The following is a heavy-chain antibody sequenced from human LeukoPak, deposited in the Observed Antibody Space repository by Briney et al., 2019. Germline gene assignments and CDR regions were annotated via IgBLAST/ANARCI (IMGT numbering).Heavy chain of an antibody. D-gene: IGHD7-27*01. CDR2: IYHSEST. CDR1: GGSISSASYY. CDR3: ARDRLSLGAFDI. V-gene: IGHV4-39*07. J-gene: IGHJ3*02. Sequence: SETLSLTCTVSGGSISSASYYWVWIRQPPGKGLEWIGSIYHSESTYSNPSLRSRVTISMDTSKNQFSLKLSSVTAADTALYYCARDRLSLGAFDIWGQGTMVTVSS.